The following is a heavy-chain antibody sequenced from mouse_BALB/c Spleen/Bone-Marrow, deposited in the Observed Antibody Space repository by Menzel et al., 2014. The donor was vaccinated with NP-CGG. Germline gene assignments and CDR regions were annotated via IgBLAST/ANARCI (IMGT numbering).Heavy chain of an antibody. CDR2: IDPANGNT. Sequence: EVQLQQSGAELVKPGASVKLSCTASGFNIKDTYMYWVKQRPEQGLEWIGRIDPANGNTKYDPKFQGRATITADTSSNTAYLQLSSLTSEDTAVYYWAREDYGNSYAMDYWGQGTSVTVSS. D-gene: IGHD2-1*01. CDR3: AREDYGNSYAMDY. J-gene: IGHJ4*01. V-gene: IGHV14-3*02. CDR1: GFNIKDTY.